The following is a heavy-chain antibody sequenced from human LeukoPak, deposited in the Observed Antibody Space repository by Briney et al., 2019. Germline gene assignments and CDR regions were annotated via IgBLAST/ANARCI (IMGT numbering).Heavy chain of an antibody. Sequence: SETLSLTCTLSGGSMSGYRWTWIRQPPEKGLEWIGFVFDSGSTNYNPSLKSRVTVSADTSKNQFSLRLSSVTAADTAVYYCARSVNIVVEYYFDYWGQGTLVTVSS. CDR2: VFDSGST. CDR1: GGSMSGYR. V-gene: IGHV4-59*08. J-gene: IGHJ4*02. D-gene: IGHD2-15*01. CDR3: ARSVNIVVEYYFDY.